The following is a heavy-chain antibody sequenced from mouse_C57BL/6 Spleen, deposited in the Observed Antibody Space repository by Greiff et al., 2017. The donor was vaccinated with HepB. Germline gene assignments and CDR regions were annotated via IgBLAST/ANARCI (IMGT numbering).Heavy chain of an antibody. V-gene: IGHV1-39*01. CDR2: INPNYGTT. Sequence: VQLQQSGPELVKPVASVKISCKASGYSFTDYNMNWVKQSNGKSLEWIGVINPNYGTTSYNQKFKGKATLTVDQSSSTAYMQLNSLTSEDSAVYYCASHYCGSSYWYFDVWGTGTTVTVSS. J-gene: IGHJ1*03. CDR1: GYSFTDYN. CDR3: ASHYCGSSYWYFDV. D-gene: IGHD1-1*01.